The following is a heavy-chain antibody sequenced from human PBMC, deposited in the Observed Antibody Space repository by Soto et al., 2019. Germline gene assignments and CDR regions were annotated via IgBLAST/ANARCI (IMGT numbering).Heavy chain of an antibody. J-gene: IGHJ3*02. Sequence: GASVKVACKASGYTFTSYYMHWVRQAPGQGLEWMGIINPSGGSTSYAQKFQGRVTMTRDTSTSTVYMELSSLRSEDTAVYYCARDGGYNVLRFLEWLPRYDAFDIWGQRTMVTVSS. CDR2: INPSGGST. CDR1: GYTFTSYY. V-gene: IGHV1-46*01. D-gene: IGHD3-3*01. CDR3: ARDGGYNVLRFLEWLPRYDAFDI.